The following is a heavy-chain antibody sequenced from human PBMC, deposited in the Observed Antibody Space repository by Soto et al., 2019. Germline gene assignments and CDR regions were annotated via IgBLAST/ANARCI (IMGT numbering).Heavy chain of an antibody. CDR1: GGSISSSNW. V-gene: IGHV4-4*02. CDR3: ARVATMIVVVITTHAFDI. Sequence: QVQLQESGPGLVKPSGTLSLTCAVSGGSISSSNWWSWVRQPPGKGLEWIGEIYHSGSTNYNPSLKSRVTISVDKSKNQFSLKLSSVAAADTAVYYCARVATMIVVVITTHAFDIWGQGTMVTVSS. CDR2: IYHSGST. D-gene: IGHD3-22*01. J-gene: IGHJ3*02.